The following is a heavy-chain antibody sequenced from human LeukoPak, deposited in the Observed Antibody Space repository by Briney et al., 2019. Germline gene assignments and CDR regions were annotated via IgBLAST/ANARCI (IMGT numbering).Heavy chain of an antibody. CDR2: INHSGST. CDR1: GASFTGSFSTYY. CDR3: ARNGWYSVDY. Sequence: PSETLSLTCAVSGASFTGSFSTYYWSWIRQPPGKGLEWIGEINHSGSTTYNPSLKSRVTISIDTSKNHFSLKLSSVTAADTAMYYCARNGWYSVDYWGQGTQVIVSS. J-gene: IGHJ4*02. V-gene: IGHV4-34*01. D-gene: IGHD6-19*01.